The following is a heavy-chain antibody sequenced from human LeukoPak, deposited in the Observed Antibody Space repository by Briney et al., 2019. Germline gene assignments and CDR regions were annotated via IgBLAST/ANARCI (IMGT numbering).Heavy chain of an antibody. CDR1: GFTFSSYS. J-gene: IGHJ6*03. CDR3: ARSAPDYYYMDV. Sequence: GGSLTLSCAASGFTFSSYSKNWVRQAPGKGLEWVSSISSSSSYIYYADSVKGRFTISRDNAKNSLYLQMNSLRAEDTAVYYCARSAPDYYYMDVWGKGTTVTVS. CDR2: ISSSSSYI. V-gene: IGHV3-21*01.